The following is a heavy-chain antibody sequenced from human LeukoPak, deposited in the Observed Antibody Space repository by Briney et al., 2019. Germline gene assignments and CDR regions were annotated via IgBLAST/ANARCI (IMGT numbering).Heavy chain of an antibody. CDR3: ARSQYYDTGHDY. CDR1: GGSINSAGYS. D-gene: IGHD3-22*01. J-gene: IGHJ4*02. V-gene: IGHV4-30-2*01. Sequence: SETLSLTCAVSGGSINSAGYSWSWIRQPPGKGLEWIGYLYHDGSTYYNPSLESRVTISVDRSKNQFSLRLSSVTAADTAVYYCARSQYYDTGHDYWGQGTLVTVSS. CDR2: LYHDGST.